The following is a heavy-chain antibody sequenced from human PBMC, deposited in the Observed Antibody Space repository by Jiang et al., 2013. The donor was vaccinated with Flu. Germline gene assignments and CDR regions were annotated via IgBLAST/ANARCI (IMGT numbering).Heavy chain of an antibody. CDR3: ARHRTAKLGIDY. CDR1: GGSISSSAYY. Sequence: CTVSGGSISSSAYYWGWIRQPPGKGLEWIGSIYYTGSTYYNPSLTSRVTISVDTSKNQFSLKLSSVTAADTAVYYCARHRTAKLGIDYWGQGTLVTVSS. CDR2: IYYTGST. D-gene: IGHD7-27*01. V-gene: IGHV4-39*01. J-gene: IGHJ4*02.